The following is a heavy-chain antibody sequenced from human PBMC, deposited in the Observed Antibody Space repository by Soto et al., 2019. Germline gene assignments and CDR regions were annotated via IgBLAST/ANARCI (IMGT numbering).Heavy chain of an antibody. D-gene: IGHD3-22*01. CDR2: IIPIFATA. CDR3: ARDAFYYDGPTGVYSFDY. V-gene: IGHV1-69*12. CDR1: GGSFSNYA. J-gene: IGHJ4*02. Sequence: QVQLVQSGAEVKKPGSSVKVSCKPSGGSFSNYAISWVRQAPGQGLEWMGGIIPIFATANYAQKFQGRVTITADASTHTAYMELNSLRSEDTAVYYCARDAFYYDGPTGVYSFDYWGQGTLVTVSS.